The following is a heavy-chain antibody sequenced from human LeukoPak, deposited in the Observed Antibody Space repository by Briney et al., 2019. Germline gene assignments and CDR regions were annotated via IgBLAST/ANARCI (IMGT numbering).Heavy chain of an antibody. D-gene: IGHD3-22*01. CDR1: GYTFSNYG. CDR2: ISAYNGNT. V-gene: IGHV1-18*01. Sequence: ASVKVSCKASGYTFSNYGINWVRQAPGQGLEWMGWISAYNGNTNYAQKFQGRVTMTTDTSTSTAYMELRSLRSDDTAVYYCARDAYYYDSSGNFDYWGQGTLVTVSS. J-gene: IGHJ4*02. CDR3: ARDAYYYDSSGNFDY.